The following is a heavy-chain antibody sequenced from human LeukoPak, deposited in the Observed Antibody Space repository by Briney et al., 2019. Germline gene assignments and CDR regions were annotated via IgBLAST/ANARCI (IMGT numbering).Heavy chain of an antibody. CDR1: GFTFSSYA. D-gene: IGHD3-22*01. V-gene: IGHV3-30*04. CDR3: ARDFKKLYDCSGYYA. Sequence: GRSLRLSCAASGFTFSSYAMHWVCQAPGKGLEGVAVISYDGSNKYYADSVKGRSTLSRDNSKNTLYLQMNSLRAEDTAVYYCARDFKKLYDCSGYYAWGQGTLVTVSS. J-gene: IGHJ5*02. CDR2: ISYDGSNK.